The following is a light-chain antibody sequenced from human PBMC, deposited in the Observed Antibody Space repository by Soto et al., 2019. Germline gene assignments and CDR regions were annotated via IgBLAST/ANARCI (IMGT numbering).Light chain of an antibody. V-gene: IGKV3-20*01. CDR3: QQYGSS. J-gene: IGKJ4*01. CDR2: GAS. CDR1: QSVSSSY. Sequence: IVLTQSPCTLSLSPGERATLSCRASQSVSSSYLAWYQQKPGQAPRLLIYGASSRATGIPDRFSGSGSGTDFTLTISRLEPEDFAVYYCQQYGSSFGGGTKVDIK.